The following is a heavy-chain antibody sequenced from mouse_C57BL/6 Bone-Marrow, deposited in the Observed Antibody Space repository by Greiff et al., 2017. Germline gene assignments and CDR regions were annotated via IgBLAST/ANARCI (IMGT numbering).Heavy chain of an antibody. J-gene: IGHJ1*03. V-gene: IGHV1-85*01. Sequence: QVQLQQSGPELVKPGASVKLSCKASGYNFTSYDINWVQQRTGQGLEWIGWIYPRDGRNKYNEKFKGKATLPVDPSSSTAYMELHSLSSEDSSVYFCARDYCSSYWYFDVWGTGTTVTVSS. D-gene: IGHD1-1*01. CDR3: ARDYCSSYWYFDV. CDR1: GYNFTSYD. CDR2: IYPRDGRN.